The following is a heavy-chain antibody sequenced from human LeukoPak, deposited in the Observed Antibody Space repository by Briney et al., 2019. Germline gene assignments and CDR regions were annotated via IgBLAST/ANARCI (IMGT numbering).Heavy chain of an antibody. CDR3: ARDPDFSGSYIDAFDI. J-gene: IGHJ3*02. CDR2: ISTGGTT. Sequence: GGSLRLSCAASGFTVHSNYMTWVRQAPGKGLEWVSLISTGGTTSYADSVKGRFTISRDNSKNTLYLQMDSLRAEDTAAYYCARDPDFSGSYIDAFDIWGHGTMVTVSS. D-gene: IGHD1-26*01. V-gene: IGHV3-53*01. CDR1: GFTVHSNY.